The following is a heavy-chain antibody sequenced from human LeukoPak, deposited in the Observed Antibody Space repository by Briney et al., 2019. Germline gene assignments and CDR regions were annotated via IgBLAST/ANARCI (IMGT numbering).Heavy chain of an antibody. CDR1: GGTFSSYA. V-gene: IGHV1-69*05. CDR2: IIPIFGTA. Sequence: ASVKVSCKASGGTFSSYAISWVRQAPGQGVEWMGRIIPIFGTANYAQKFQGRVTITTNESTSTAYMELSSLRSEDTAVYYCARDHYYDSSGYFSENPPGEPDYWGQGTLVTVSS. J-gene: IGHJ4*02. D-gene: IGHD3-22*01. CDR3: ARDHYYDSSGYFSENPPGEPDY.